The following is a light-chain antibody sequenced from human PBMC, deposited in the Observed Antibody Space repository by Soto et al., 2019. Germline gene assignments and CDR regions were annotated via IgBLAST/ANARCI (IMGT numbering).Light chain of an antibody. CDR1: QSVSVW. CDR2: GAS. Sequence: DIQMTQSPSTLSASVGDTVTITCRASQSVSVWLAWYQQKPGKAPNLLVYGASSLQSGVPSRFSGSGSGTEFTLTITNLQPDDFGTYYCQQFDTSPWTFGQGTKVDIK. V-gene: IGKV1-5*01. J-gene: IGKJ1*01. CDR3: QQFDTSPWT.